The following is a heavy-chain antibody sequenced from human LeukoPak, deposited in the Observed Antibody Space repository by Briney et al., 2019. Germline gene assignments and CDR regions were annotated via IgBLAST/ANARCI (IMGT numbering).Heavy chain of an antibody. Sequence: GGSLRLSCAASGFTFSSYDMHWVRQATGKGLEWVSAIGTAGDTYYPGSVMGRFTISRDNSKNTLYLQMSSLRAEDTAMYYCVKAVGYFDYWGQGALVTVSS. CDR1: GFTFSSYD. V-gene: IGHV3-13*04. CDR3: VKAVGYFDY. CDR2: IGTAGDT. J-gene: IGHJ4*02.